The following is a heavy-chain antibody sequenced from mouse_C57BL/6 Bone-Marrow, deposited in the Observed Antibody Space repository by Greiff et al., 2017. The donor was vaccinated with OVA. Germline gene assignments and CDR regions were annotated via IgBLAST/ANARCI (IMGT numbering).Heavy chain of an antibody. Sequence: EVQGVESGGGLVQPGGSLKLSCAASGFTFSDYYMYWVRQTPEKRLEWVAYISNGGGSTYYPDTVKGRFTISRDNAKNTLYLQMSRLKSEDTAMYYCARQNFWYFDVWGTGTTVTVSS. CDR2: ISNGGGST. CDR3: ARQNFWYFDV. J-gene: IGHJ1*03. CDR1: GFTFSDYY. V-gene: IGHV5-12*01.